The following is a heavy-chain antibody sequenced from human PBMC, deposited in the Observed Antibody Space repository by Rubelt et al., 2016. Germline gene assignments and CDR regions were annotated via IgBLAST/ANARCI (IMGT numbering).Heavy chain of an antibody. CDR1: GGSISSSSYY. CDR2: IYYSGST. J-gene: IGHJ4*02. Sequence: LQLQESGPGLVKPSETLSLTCTVSGGSISSSSYYWGWIRQPPGKGLEWIGSIYYSGSTYYNPSLKSRVTISVDTSKNQFSLKVSSVTAADTAVYYCARHPTALDIYYFDYWGQGTLVTVSS. V-gene: IGHV4-39*01. CDR3: ARHPTALDIYYFDY. D-gene: IGHD5-18*01.